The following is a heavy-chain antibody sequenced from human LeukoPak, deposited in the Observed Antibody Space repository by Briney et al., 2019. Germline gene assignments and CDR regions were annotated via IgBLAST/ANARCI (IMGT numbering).Heavy chain of an antibody. CDR3: AKDDGGPHCSSTSCYDVLFDY. CDR2: IRYDGSNK. Sequence: GGSLRLSCAASGFTFSSYSMNWVRQAPGKGLEWVAFIRYDGSNKYYADSVKGRFTISRDNSKNTLYLQMNSLRAEDTAVYYCAKDDGGPHCSSTSCYDVLFDYWGQGTLVTVSS. V-gene: IGHV3-30*02. CDR1: GFTFSSYS. J-gene: IGHJ4*02. D-gene: IGHD2-2*01.